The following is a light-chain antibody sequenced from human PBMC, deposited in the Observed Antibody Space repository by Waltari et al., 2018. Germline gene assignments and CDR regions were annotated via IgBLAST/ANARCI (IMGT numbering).Light chain of an antibody. V-gene: IGKV1-8*01. CDR3: QQYYSSPKT. CDR1: QAISSY. Sequence: IRMTQSPSSLSSSTGDRVTITCRASQAISSYVAWFQQKPGKAPKLLIYAASTLQSWVPSRFSGSGSGTDFTLTISCLQSEDFATYYCQQYYSSPKTFGQGTKVEIK. J-gene: IGKJ1*01. CDR2: AAS.